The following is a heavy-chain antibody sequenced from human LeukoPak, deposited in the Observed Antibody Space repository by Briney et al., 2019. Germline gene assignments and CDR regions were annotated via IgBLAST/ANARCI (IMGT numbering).Heavy chain of an antibody. Sequence: ASVKVSCKASGYTFTSYYMHWVRQAPGQGLEWTGIINPSGGSTSYAQKFQGRVTMTRDTSTSTVYMELSSLRSEDTAVYYCARDPSGSGWPATYFDYWGQGTLVTVSS. V-gene: IGHV1-46*01. CDR1: GYTFTSYY. CDR2: INPSGGST. CDR3: ARDPSGSGWPATYFDY. J-gene: IGHJ4*02. D-gene: IGHD6-19*01.